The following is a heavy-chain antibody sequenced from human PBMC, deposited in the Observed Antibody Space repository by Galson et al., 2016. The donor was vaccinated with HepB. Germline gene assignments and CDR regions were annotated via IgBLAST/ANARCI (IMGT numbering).Heavy chain of an antibody. CDR2: ISSSYNTI. J-gene: IGHJ3*02. Sequence: SLRLSCAASGFTFNDYYMSWIRQAPGKGLEWISFISSSYNTIKYAKSVKGRFTISRDNAKNSLYLQMNSLRAEDTAVYYCAKPYYYDSNGYHGGAFDIWGQRTMVTVSS. CDR3: AKPYYYDSNGYHGGAFDI. D-gene: IGHD3-22*01. V-gene: IGHV3-11*01. CDR1: GFTFNDYY.